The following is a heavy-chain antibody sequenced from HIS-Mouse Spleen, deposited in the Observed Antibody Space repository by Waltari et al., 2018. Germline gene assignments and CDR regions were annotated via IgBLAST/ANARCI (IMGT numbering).Heavy chain of an antibody. CDR3: ARAPTVFGGSTRLSGYYYFDY. CDR1: GGSISSGGYY. J-gene: IGHJ4*02. Sequence: QVQLQESGPGLVKPSQTLSLTCTVSGGSISSGGYYWSWIRPHPGKGLGWIGYIYYSGSTYYNPSLKSRVTISVDTSKNQFSLKLSSVTAADTAVYYCARAPTVFGGSTRLSGYYYFDYWGQGTLVTVSS. CDR2: IYYSGST. V-gene: IGHV4-31*03. D-gene: IGHD3-22*01.